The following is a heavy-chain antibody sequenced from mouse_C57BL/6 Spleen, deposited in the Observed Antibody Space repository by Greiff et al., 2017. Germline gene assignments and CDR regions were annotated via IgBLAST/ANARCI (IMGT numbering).Heavy chain of an antibody. V-gene: IGHV3-6*01. J-gene: IGHJ4*01. CDR3: AGGYAMDY. D-gene: IGHD1-1*02. CDR1: GYSITSGYY. CDR2: ISYDGSN. Sequence: ESGPGLVKPSQSLSLTCSVTGYSITSGYYWNWIRQFPGNKLEWMGYISYDGSNNYNPSLKNRSSITRDTSKNQFFLKLNSVTTEDTATYYCAGGYAMDYWGQGTSVTVSS.